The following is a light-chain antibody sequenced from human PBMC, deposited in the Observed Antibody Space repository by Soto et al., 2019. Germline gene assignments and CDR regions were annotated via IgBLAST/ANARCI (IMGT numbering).Light chain of an antibody. CDR2: NND. CDR1: SSNIGRNT. CDR3: AVWDDGLNGYV. V-gene: IGLV1-44*01. J-gene: IGLJ1*01. Sequence: QSVLTQPPSASGTPGQRAASSCSGSSSNIGRNTVTWYQQLPGTAPKLLIYNNDQRPSGVPDRFSGSKSGTSASLAISGLQSEDEADYYCAVWDDGLNGYVFGSGTKVTVL.